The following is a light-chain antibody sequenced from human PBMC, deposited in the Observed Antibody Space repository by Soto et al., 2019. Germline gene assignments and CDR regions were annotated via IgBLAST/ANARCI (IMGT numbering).Light chain of an antibody. J-gene: IGKJ2*01. Sequence: DIRMTQSPSSLSASVGDRVTITCRASQGISNDLGWYQQKPGKAPKRLIYAVSSLQSAVPSRFSGSGSGTEFTLTISSLQPQDFATYYCLQHNSYPFTFGQGTKLEIK. CDR1: QGISND. CDR2: AVS. V-gene: IGKV1-17*01. CDR3: LQHNSYPFT.